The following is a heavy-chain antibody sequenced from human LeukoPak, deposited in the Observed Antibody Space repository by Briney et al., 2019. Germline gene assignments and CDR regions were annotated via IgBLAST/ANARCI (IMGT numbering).Heavy chain of an antibody. Sequence: GGSLRLSCAASGFTFSSVAMSWVRQAPGKGLEGVSVFSGSGDRTYYAASVKGRFTISRDNSKNTLYLQMNSLRAEDTAVYYCAKAVDYYGSGSYYNLDYWGQGTLVTVSS. V-gene: IGHV3-23*01. J-gene: IGHJ4*02. CDR2: FSGSGDRT. CDR3: AKAVDYYGSGSYYNLDY. CDR1: GFTFSSVA. D-gene: IGHD3-10*01.